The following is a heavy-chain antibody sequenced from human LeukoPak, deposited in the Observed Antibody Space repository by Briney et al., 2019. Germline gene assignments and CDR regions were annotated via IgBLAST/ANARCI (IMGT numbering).Heavy chain of an antibody. CDR3: ARRPRYSSGWYYFDS. V-gene: IGHV4-34*01. CDR1: GGSFSGDY. CDR2: INHSGST. Sequence: PSETLSLTCAVYGGSFSGDYWNWIRQPAGKGLEWIGEINHSGSTNSNPSLKSRVTISVDRSKNQFSLKLSSVTAADTAVYYCARRPRYSSGWYYFDSWGQGTLVTVSS. D-gene: IGHD6-19*01. J-gene: IGHJ4*02.